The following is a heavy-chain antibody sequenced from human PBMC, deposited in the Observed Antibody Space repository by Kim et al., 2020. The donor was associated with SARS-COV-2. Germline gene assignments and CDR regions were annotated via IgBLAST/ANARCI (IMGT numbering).Heavy chain of an antibody. D-gene: IGHD2-15*01. CDR1: GFTFSNYW. V-gene: IGHV3-74*01. CDR3: ARERGGGNEDF. J-gene: IGHJ1*01. Sequence: GGSLRLSCAASGFTFSNYWMHWVRQVPGKGLAWVSLIRSDGSRTNYADSVKGRFTISRDNAKNTLDLQMNSLRAEDTAAYYCARERGGGNEDFWGQGTLVTVSS. CDR2: IRSDGSRT.